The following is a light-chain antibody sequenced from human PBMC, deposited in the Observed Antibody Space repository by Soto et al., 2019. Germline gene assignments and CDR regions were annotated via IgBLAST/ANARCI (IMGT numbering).Light chain of an antibody. CDR3: AAYAVRYRPVV. Sequence: QSALTQPPSASGSPGQPVTISCTGTRNDIGGFNYVSWYQQHPGKPPKLLIYEVTKRPSGVPARFSGSKSGNAASLTVSGLQAEDEADYFCAAYAVRYRPVVFGGGTKLTVL. J-gene: IGLJ2*01. V-gene: IGLV2-8*01. CDR2: EVT. CDR1: RNDIGGFNY.